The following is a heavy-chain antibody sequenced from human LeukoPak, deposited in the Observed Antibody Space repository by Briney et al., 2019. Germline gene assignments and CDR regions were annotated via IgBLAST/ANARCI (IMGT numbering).Heavy chain of an antibody. D-gene: IGHD4-17*01. CDR1: GFTFSRYG. J-gene: IGHJ4*02. Sequence: GRSLRLSCAASGFTFSRYGMHWVRQAPGKGLEWVAVIWYDGSNKYYAESVKGRFTISRDNSKNTLYLQMNSLRAEDTAVYYCARGYGDYGSNFDYWGQGTPVTVSS. V-gene: IGHV3-33*01. CDR2: IWYDGSNK. CDR3: ARGYGDYGSNFDY.